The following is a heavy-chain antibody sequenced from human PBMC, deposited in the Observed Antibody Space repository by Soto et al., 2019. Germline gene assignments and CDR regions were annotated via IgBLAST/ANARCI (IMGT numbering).Heavy chain of an antibody. CDR2: IIPIFGTA. V-gene: IGHV1-69*01. CDR1: GGTFSSYA. Sequence: QVQLVQSGAEVKKPGSSVKVSCKASGGTFSSYAISWVRQAPGQGLEWMGGIIPIFGTANYAQKFQGRVTITADESTSTAYMELSSLRSEDTAVYYCASRFSCYDYYYYYGMDVWGQGTTVTVSS. D-gene: IGHD5-12*01. CDR3: ASRFSCYDYYYYYGMDV. J-gene: IGHJ6*02.